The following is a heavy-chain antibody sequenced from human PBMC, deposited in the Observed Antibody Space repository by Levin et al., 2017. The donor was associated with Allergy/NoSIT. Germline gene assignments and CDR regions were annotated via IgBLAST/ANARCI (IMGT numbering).Heavy chain of an antibody. CDR3: AKDLVYSSSWYVGYFDY. V-gene: IGHV3-23*01. D-gene: IGHD6-13*01. Sequence: GGSLRLSCAASGFTFSSYAMSWVRQAPGKGLEWVSAISGSGGSTYYADSVKGRFTISRDNSKNTLYLQMDSLRAEDTAVYYCAKDLVYSSSWYVGYFDYWGQGTLVTVSS. CDR2: ISGSGGST. J-gene: IGHJ4*02. CDR1: GFTFSSYA.